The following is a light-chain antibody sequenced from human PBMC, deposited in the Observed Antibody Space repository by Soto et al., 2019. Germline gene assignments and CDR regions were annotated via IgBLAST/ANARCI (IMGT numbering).Light chain of an antibody. CDR3: LQYGSSPLT. V-gene: IGKV3-20*01. CDR2: GAS. CDR1: QSVSSSS. J-gene: IGKJ4*01. Sequence: EIALTQSPGTLSLSPGERATLSCRASQSVSSSSLAWYQQKPGQAPRLLIYGASIRATGIPDRFSGSGSGTDFTLTISRLEPEDFAVYYCLQYGSSPLTFGGGTKVDIK.